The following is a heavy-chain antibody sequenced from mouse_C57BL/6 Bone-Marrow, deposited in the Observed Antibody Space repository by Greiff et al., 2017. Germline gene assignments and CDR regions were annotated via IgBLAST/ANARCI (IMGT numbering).Heavy chain of an antibody. CDR3: ASLPIYDGYDGGGY. V-gene: IGHV2-6*03. D-gene: IGHD2-3*01. CDR2: IWSDGST. Sequence: VQLQQSGPGLVAPSQSLSITCTVSGFSLTSYGVHWVRQPPGKGLEWLVVIWSDGSTTYNSALKSRLSISKDNSKSQVFLKMNSLQTDDTAMYYCASLPIYDGYDGGGYWGQGTTLTVSS. J-gene: IGHJ2*01. CDR1: GFSLTSYG.